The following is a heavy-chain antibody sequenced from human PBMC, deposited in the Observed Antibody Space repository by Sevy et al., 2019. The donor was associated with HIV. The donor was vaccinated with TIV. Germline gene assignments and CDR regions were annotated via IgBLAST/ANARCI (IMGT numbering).Heavy chain of an antibody. CDR2: ISSSSSYI. CDR1: GFTFSSYS. Sequence: GGSLRLSCAASGFTFSSYSMNWVRQAPGKGLEWVSSISSSSSYIYYADSVKGRFTISRENAKKSLYLQMNSLRAGDTAVYYCARRTRYSGSYYLGDDAFDIWGQGTMVTVSS. CDR3: ARRTRYSGSYYLGDDAFDI. D-gene: IGHD1-26*01. V-gene: IGHV3-21*01. J-gene: IGHJ3*02.